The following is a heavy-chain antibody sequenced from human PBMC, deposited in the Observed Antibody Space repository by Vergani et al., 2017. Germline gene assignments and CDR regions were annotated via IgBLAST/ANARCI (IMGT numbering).Heavy chain of an antibody. J-gene: IGHJ4*02. CDR1: GYTFTSYG. D-gene: IGHD1-26*01. CDR2: ISAYNGNT. V-gene: IGHV1-18*01. Sequence: QVQLVQSGAEVKKPGASVKVSCKASGYTFTSYGISWVRQAPGQGLEWMGWISAYNGNTNYAQKLQVRVTMTTDTSTSTADMELRSLRSDDTAVYYCARDLAAGLGASRNFDYWGQGTLVTVSS. CDR3: ARDLAAGLGASRNFDY.